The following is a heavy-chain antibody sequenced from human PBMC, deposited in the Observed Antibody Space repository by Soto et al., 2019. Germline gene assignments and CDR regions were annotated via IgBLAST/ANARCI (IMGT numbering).Heavy chain of an antibody. V-gene: IGHV3-23*01. CDR2: ICGSGDKT. D-gene: IGHD1-26*01. CDR3: AKKRFGIVGPVVY. Sequence: GGSLRLSCAASGLIFSDYAMSWVRQAPGKGLECVACICGSGDKTFYADSVKGRFTISRDNSKNTVSLHMNSLRVDDTAVYFCAKKRFGIVGPVVYWGPGPLVTVSS. CDR1: GLIFSDYA. J-gene: IGHJ4*02.